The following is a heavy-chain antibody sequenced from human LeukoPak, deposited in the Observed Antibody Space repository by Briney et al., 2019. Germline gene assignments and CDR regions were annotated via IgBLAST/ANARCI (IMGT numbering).Heavy chain of an antibody. CDR2: ISGSGGST. D-gene: IGHD5-12*01. V-gene: IGHV3-23*01. Sequence: PGGSLRLSCAASGFTFSSYAISWVRQAPGKGLEWVSAISGSGGSTYYADSVKGRFTISRDNSKNTLYLQMNSLRAEDTAVYYCAKDKKGGGYEFDYWGLGTLVTVSS. CDR3: AKDKKGGGYEFDY. J-gene: IGHJ4*02. CDR1: GFTFSSYA.